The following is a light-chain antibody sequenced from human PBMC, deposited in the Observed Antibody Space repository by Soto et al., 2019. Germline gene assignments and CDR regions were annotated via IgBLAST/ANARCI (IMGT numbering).Light chain of an antibody. Sequence: QSVLTQPASVSVSPAQAVALFYTGTSSDVGGYNYVSWYQQHPGKAPKLMIYDVSNRPSGVSNRFSGSKSGNTASLTISGLQAEDEADYYCSSYTSSSTYVFGTGTKVTVL. CDR2: DVS. J-gene: IGLJ1*01. CDR1: SSDVGGYNY. CDR3: SSYTSSSTYV. V-gene: IGLV2-14*01.